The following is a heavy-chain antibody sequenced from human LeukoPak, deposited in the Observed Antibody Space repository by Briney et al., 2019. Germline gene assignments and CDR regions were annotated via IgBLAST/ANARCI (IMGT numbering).Heavy chain of an antibody. D-gene: IGHD2-21*02. CDR3: ARNFYCGGDCAISYFDY. Sequence: GGSLRLSCAASGFAISDYSMNWVRQVPGKGLEWVSYISSSSNKVYYADSVKGRFTISRDNAKNSLFLQMDSLRADDTAVYYCARNFYCGGDCAISYFDYWGQGTLVTVSS. CDR1: GFAISDYS. J-gene: IGHJ4*02. CDR2: ISSSSNKV. V-gene: IGHV3-48*01.